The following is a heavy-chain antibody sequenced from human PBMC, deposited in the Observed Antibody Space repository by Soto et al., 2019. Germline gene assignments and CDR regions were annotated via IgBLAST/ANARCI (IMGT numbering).Heavy chain of an antibody. CDR3: ARDGSRRGGDPIDY. Sequence: GGSLRLSCAASGFSFSSYWMSWVRQAPGKGLEWVANIRQDESEKHYVDLVKGRFTISRDNAKNSLYLQMNSLRAEDTAVYYCARDGSRRGGDPIDYWGQGTLVTVSS. D-gene: IGHD2-21*02. CDR2: IRQDESEK. CDR1: GFSFSSYW. V-gene: IGHV3-7*03. J-gene: IGHJ4*02.